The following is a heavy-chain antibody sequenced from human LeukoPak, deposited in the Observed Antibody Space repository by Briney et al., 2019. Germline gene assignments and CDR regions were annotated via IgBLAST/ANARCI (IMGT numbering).Heavy chain of an antibody. V-gene: IGHV3-43D*03. Sequence: GGSLRLSCAASGFTFNDYAMHWVRQAPGKGLEWVSLISWDSGNTYYSDSVKGRFTISRDNSKNSLSLQMNSLRAEDTALYYCAKGPGAAVAKRYIQHWGQGTLVTVSS. CDR2: ISWDSGNT. D-gene: IGHD6-19*01. J-gene: IGHJ1*01. CDR1: GFTFNDYA. CDR3: AKGPGAAVAKRYIQH.